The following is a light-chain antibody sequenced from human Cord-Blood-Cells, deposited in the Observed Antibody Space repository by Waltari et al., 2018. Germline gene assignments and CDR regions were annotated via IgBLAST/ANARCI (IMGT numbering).Light chain of an antibody. CDR2: GAS. CDR1: QSVSSN. V-gene: IGKV3-15*01. J-gene: IGKJ1*01. CDR3: QQYNNWPLT. Sequence: EIVMTQSPATLSVSPGERATLSCRASQSVSSNLAWYQQKPGQATRLLIYGASTRATCIPARFSGSGSGTEFTLTISSLQSEDFAVYYCQQYNNWPLTFGQGTKVEIK.